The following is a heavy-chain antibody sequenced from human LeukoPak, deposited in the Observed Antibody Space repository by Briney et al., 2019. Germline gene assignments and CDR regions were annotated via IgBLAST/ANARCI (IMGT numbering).Heavy chain of an antibody. CDR1: GFTFSSYG. CDR3: AKEGGYSGYFDY. CDR2: ISCDGSNK. J-gene: IGHJ4*02. V-gene: IGHV3-30*18. D-gene: IGHD5-12*01. Sequence: RSLRLSCAASGFTFSSYGMHWVRQAPGKGLEWVAVISCDGSNKYYADSVKGRFTISRDNSKNTLYLQMNSLRAEDTAVYYCAKEGGYSGYFDYWGQGTLVTVSS.